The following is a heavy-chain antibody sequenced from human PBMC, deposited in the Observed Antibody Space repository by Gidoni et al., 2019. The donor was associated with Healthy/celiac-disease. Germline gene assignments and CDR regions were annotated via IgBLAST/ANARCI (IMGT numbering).Heavy chain of an antibody. D-gene: IGHD3-10*01. J-gene: IGHJ6*02. Sequence: QVQLVESGGGVVQPGRSLRLSCAASGFTFSSYGMHWVRQAPGKGLEWVAVISYDGSNKYYADSVKGRFTISRDNSKNTLYLQMNSLRAEDTAVYYCAKNMVRGVILGMDVWGQGTTVTVSS. CDR1: GFTFSSYG. V-gene: IGHV3-30*18. CDR2: ISYDGSNK. CDR3: AKNMVRGVILGMDV.